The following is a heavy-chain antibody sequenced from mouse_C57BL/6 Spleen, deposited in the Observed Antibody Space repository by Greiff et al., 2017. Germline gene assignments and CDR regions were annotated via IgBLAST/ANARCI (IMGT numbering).Heavy chain of an antibody. CDR3: AHTAQGAWFAY. D-gene: IGHD3-2*02. CDR2: IYPGDGDT. J-gene: IGHJ3*01. CDR1: GYAFSSSW. V-gene: IGHV1-82*01. Sequence: LQESGPELVKPGASVKISCKASGYAFSSSWMNWVKQRPGKGLEWIGRIYPGDGDTNYNGKFKGKATLTADKSSSTSYMQLSSLTSEDSAVYFCAHTAQGAWFAYWGQGTLVTVSA.